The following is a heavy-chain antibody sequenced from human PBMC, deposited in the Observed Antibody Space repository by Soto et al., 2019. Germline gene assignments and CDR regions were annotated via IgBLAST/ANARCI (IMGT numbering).Heavy chain of an antibody. CDR2: ISWNSGSI. CDR3: AKDISGRGSFYYYYGMDV. V-gene: IGHV3-9*01. Sequence: EEQLVESGGGLVQPGRSLRLSCAASGFIFDDYAMHWVRRPPGKGLEWVSGISWNSGSIGYADSVKARFTISRDNDKKTLYLQMISLRAEDTALYYCAKDISGRGSFYYYYGMDVWGQGTTVTVSS. D-gene: IGHD1-26*01. CDR1: GFIFDDYA. J-gene: IGHJ6*02.